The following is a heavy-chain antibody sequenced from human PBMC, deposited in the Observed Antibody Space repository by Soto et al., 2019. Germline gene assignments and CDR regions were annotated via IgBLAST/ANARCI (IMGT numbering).Heavy chain of an antibody. CDR1: GFTFSSYG. D-gene: IGHD6-13*01. CDR3: ASVQYDSSSRLACGMDV. V-gene: IGHV3-33*01. J-gene: IGHJ6*02. Sequence: GGSLRLSCAASGFTFSSYGMHWVRQAPGKGLEWVAVIWYDGSNKYYADSVKGRFTISRDNSKNTLYLQMNSLRAEDTAVYYCASVQYDSSSRLACGMDVRGQGTTVTVSS. CDR2: IWYDGSNK.